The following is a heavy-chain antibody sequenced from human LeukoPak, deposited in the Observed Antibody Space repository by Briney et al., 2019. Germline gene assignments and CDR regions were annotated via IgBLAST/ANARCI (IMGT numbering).Heavy chain of an antibody. V-gene: IGHV3-15*01. J-gene: IGHJ6*03. CDR2: IKSKTDGGTT. D-gene: IGHD1-26*01. CDR3: TTLLSGSSIYYYYYMDV. CDR1: GFTFSNAW. Sequence: GGSLRLSCAASGFTFSNAWMSWVRQAPGKGLEWVGRIKSKTDGGTTDYAAPVKGRFTISRDDSKNTLYLQMNSLKTEDTAVYYCTTLLSGSSIYYYYYMDVWGKRTTVTVSS.